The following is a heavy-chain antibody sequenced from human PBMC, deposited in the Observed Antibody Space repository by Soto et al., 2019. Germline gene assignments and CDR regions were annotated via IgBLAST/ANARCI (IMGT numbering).Heavy chain of an antibody. D-gene: IGHD5-12*01. CDR3: AHRRLRDGYNLYYFDY. V-gene: IGHV2-5*02. J-gene: IGHJ4*02. Sequence: GSGPTLGKPPQTLTLARTLSGFSLRPSGGGVGLVRQPPGKALECLALIYWDDDKRYSPSLKSRLTITKDTSKNQVVLTMTNMDPVDTATFYCAHRRLRDGYNLYYFDYWGQGTLVTVSP. CDR2: IYWDDDK. CDR1: GFSLRPSGGG.